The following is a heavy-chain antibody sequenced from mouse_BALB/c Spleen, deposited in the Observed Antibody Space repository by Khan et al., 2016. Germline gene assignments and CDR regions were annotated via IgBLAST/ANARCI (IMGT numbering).Heavy chain of an antibody. CDR1: GYSITSGYG. CDR2: ISYSGST. J-gene: IGHJ2*01. D-gene: IGHD1-2*01. Sequence: VQLKQSGPGLVKPSQSLSLTCTVTGYSITSGYGWKWIRQFPGNKLEWMGYISYSGSTNYNPSLQSRISITRDTSKNQFFLQLNSVTTEDTATYYCARTARIKYWGQGTTLTVSS. CDR3: ARTARIKY. V-gene: IGHV3-2*02.